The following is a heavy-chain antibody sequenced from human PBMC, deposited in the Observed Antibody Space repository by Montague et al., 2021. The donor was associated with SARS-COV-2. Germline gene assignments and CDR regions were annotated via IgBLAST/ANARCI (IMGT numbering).Heavy chain of an antibody. J-gene: IGHJ6*02. CDR1: GGSFSGYY. CDR2: IDDSGTT. CDR3: ARNAYNHYGLDV. V-gene: IGHV4-34*11. Sequence: SETLSLTCAVYGGSFSGYYWSWIRQPPGKGLEWIGYIDDSGTTRYNPSLRSRATISLDLSKNQFSLDLNSVTAADTAVYYCARNAYNHYGLDVRGQGTTVTVSS.